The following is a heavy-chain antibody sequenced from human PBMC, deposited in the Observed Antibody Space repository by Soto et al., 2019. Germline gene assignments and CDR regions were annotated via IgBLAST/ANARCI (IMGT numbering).Heavy chain of an antibody. Sequence: ASVKVSCKASGYTVTGYDIHWVRQATGQGLEWMGWMNPNTGNTANAQKFQGRVTMTRNISISTVYMELSSLSSEDTAVYYCARDQGITTFGVYSMYYYGMDVWGQGTTVTVSS. CDR2: MNPNTGNT. J-gene: IGHJ6*02. CDR1: GYTVTGYD. D-gene: IGHD3-3*01. V-gene: IGHV1-8*01. CDR3: ARDQGITTFGVYSMYYYGMDV.